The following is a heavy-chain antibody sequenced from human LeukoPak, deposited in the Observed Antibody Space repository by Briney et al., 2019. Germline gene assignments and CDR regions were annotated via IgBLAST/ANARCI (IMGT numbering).Heavy chain of an antibody. CDR3: TTDLMATDR. J-gene: IGHJ4*02. CDR1: GFTFSSYS. Sequence: PGGSLRLSCAASGFTFSSYSMNWVRQAPGKGLEWVSSIDFTSRYIYNADSVKGRFTTSRDNAKNSLDLQMNSLKTEDTAVYYCTTDLMATDRWGQGTLVTVSS. CDR2: IDFTSRYI. D-gene: IGHD5-12*01. V-gene: IGHV3-21*03.